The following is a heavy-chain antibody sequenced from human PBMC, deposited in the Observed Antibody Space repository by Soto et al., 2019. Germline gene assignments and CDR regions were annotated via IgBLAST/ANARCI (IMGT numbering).Heavy chain of an antibody. Sequence: SSVKVSCKASGYTFTGYYIHWVRQAPGQGLEWMGWINPNNGDTNYAQKFQGRVTMTRDTSTSTAYMELSSLRFDDTAVYYCARHSGYDYVFDYWGQGTLVTVSS. CDR3: ARHSGYDYVFDY. CDR2: INPNNGDT. J-gene: IGHJ4*02. D-gene: IGHD5-12*01. V-gene: IGHV1-2*02. CDR1: GYTFTGYY.